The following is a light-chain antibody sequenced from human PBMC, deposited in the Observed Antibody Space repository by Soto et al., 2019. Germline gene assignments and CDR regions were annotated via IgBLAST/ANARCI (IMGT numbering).Light chain of an antibody. CDR2: DVT. V-gene: IGLV2-14*01. CDR1: SSDVGAYDY. Sequence: QSALTQPASVSGSPGQSITLSCTGTSSDVGAYDYVSWYQQHPGKAPNLMIYDVTNRPSGVSNRFSGSKSGNTASLTISGLQAEDEADYYCNSYTGSSTLDVFGTGTKLTVL. J-gene: IGLJ1*01. CDR3: NSYTGSSTLDV.